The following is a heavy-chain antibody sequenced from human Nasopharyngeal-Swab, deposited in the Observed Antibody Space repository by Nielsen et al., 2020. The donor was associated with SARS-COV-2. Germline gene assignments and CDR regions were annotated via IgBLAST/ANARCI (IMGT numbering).Heavy chain of an antibody. J-gene: IGHJ5*02. Sequence: SGPTLVKPTQTLTLTCTFSGFSLSTSGMRVSWIRQPPGKALEWLARIDWDDDKFYSTSLKTRLTISKDTSKNRVVLTMTNMDPVDTATYYCAHTTWTTNWFDPWGQGTLVTVSS. V-gene: IGHV2-70*04. D-gene: IGHD4-17*01. CDR3: AHTTWTTNWFDP. CDR1: GFSLSTSGMR. CDR2: IDWDDDK.